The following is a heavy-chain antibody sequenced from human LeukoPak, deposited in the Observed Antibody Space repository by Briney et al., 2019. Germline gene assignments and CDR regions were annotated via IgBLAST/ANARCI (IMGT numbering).Heavy chain of an antibody. V-gene: IGHV3-30*18. J-gene: IGHJ4*02. CDR3: AKDRYSGLNTIDY. Sequence: GGSLRLSCAASEFTFSTDGMHWVRQAPGKGLEWVAVISIDGSYNFYADSVKGRFTISRDVSKSRLYLQMNSLRAEDTAVYYCAKDRYSGLNTIDYWGQGTLVTVSS. CDR1: EFTFSTDG. CDR2: ISIDGSYN. D-gene: IGHD6-13*01.